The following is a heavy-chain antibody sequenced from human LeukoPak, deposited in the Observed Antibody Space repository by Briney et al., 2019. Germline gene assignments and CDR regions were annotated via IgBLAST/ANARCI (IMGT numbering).Heavy chain of an antibody. CDR1: GYSFTSYW. CDR2: IYPGDSDT. J-gene: IGHJ4*02. V-gene: IGHV5-51*01. Sequence: GESLKISCKGSGYSFTSYWIGWVRQMPGKGLEWMGIIYPGDSDTRYSPSFQGQVTISADKSISTAYLQWSSLKASDTAMYYCWFFRDPPRRDGYKTVDYWGQGTLVTVSS. CDR3: WFFRDPPRRDGYKTVDY. D-gene: IGHD5-24*01.